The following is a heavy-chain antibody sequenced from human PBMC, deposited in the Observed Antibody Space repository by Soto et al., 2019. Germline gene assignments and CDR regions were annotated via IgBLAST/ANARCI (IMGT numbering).Heavy chain of an antibody. V-gene: IGHV4-4*02. CDR2: IYHSGST. J-gene: IGHJ5*02. CDR1: GGSISSSNW. CDR3: ARSAGGGYDGPPNWFDP. Sequence: SETLSLTCAVSGGSISSSNWWSWVRQPPGKGLEWIGEIYHSGSTNYNPSLKSRVTISVDKSKNQFSLKLSSVTAADTAVYYCARSAGGGYDGPPNWFDPWGQGTLVTVSS. D-gene: IGHD5-12*01.